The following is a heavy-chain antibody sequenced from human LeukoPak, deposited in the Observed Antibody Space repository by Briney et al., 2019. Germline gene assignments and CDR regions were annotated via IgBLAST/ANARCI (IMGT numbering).Heavy chain of an antibody. D-gene: IGHD3-16*02. CDR3: ARGDTYYDYVWGSYRYGAFDI. Sequence: RASVKVSCKASGYTFTGYYMHWVRQAPGQGLEWMGWINPNSGGTNYAQKFQGRVTMTRDTSISTAYMELSRLRSDDTAVYYCARGDTYYDYVWGSYRYGAFDIWGQGTMVTVSS. CDR2: INPNSGGT. CDR1: GYTFTGYY. J-gene: IGHJ3*02. V-gene: IGHV1-2*02.